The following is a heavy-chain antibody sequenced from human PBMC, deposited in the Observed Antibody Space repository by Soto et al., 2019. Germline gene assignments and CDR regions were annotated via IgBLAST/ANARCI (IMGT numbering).Heavy chain of an antibody. J-gene: IGHJ3*02. CDR1: GFSFISHA. D-gene: IGHD1-1*01. V-gene: IGHV3-23*01. Sequence: GGSLRLSCAASGFSFISHAMSWVRQAPGKGVEWVSAIGASGGTTYYADSVKGRFTISSDSSRTTVYLQMNSLRPDDTAVYSCATWHLQEHAYDIWGQGTMVTVSS. CDR3: ATWHLQEHAYDI. CDR2: IGASGGTT.